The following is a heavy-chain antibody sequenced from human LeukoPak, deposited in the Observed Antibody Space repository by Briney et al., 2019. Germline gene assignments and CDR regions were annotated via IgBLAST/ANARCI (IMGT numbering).Heavy chain of an antibody. CDR3: ARMTTVTTFDY. V-gene: IGHV3-53*01. CDR1: GFTVSSNY. Sequence: PGGSLRLSCAASGFTVSSNYMSWVRQAPGKGLVWVSVIYSGGSTYYADSVKGRFTISRDNAKNTLYLQMNSLRAEDTAVYCCARMTTVTTFDYWGQGTLVTVSS. D-gene: IGHD4-17*01. J-gene: IGHJ4*02. CDR2: IYSGGST.